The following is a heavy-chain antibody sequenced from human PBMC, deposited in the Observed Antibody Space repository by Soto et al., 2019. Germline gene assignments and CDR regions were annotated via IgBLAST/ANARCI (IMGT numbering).Heavy chain of an antibody. CDR1: GYTFTSFG. V-gene: IGHV1-18*04. Sequence: QGQLVQSGAEVKKPGASVKVSCKASGYTFTSFGITWVRQAPGQGLEWMGWISTYNGKANYAQKLQGRVTVTRDTSTNTAYRELRSLRSDDTAVYYCAKDGYGNNDGDALHIWGQGTMVTVSS. CDR3: AKDGYGNNDGDALHI. D-gene: IGHD4-4*01. CDR2: ISTYNGKA. J-gene: IGHJ3*02.